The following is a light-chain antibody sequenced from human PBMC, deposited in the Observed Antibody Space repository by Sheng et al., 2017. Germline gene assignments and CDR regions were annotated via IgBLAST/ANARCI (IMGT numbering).Light chain of an antibody. CDR3: QKYNSVVLT. CDR2: KSS. V-gene: IGKV1-5*03. CDR1: QSISGW. J-gene: IGKJ4*01. Sequence: DIQMTQSPSTLSASVGDRVTITCRASQSISGWLAWYQQKPGQAPKLLIYKSSILQSGVPSRFSGSGSGKEFTLTISSLQPDDLATYYCQKYNSVVLTFGGGTKVEIK.